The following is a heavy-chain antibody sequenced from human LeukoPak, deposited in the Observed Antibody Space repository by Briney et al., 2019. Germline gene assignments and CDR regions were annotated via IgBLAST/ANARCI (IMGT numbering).Heavy chain of an antibody. J-gene: IGHJ6*03. Sequence: SQTLSLTCTVSGGSISSSSYYWGWIRQPPGKGLEWIGSIYYSGSTYYNASLKSRVTISVDTSKNQSSLRLSSVTAAVTAVYYCARDSRHIAAHPGYYMDVWGKGTTVTVSS. CDR2: IYYSGST. CDR1: GGSISSSSYY. V-gene: IGHV4-39*07. CDR3: ARDSRHIAAHPGYYMDV. D-gene: IGHD6-6*01.